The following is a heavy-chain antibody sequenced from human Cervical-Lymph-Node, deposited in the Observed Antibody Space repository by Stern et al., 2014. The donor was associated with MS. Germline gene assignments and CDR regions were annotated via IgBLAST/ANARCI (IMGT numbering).Heavy chain of an antibody. J-gene: IGHJ3*01. CDR1: GGTFTSFS. D-gene: IGHD4-17*01. CDR3: VLPSTVTTAAFDV. V-gene: IGHV1-69*06. CDR2: IIPIFDTP. Sequence: VQLEESGAEVKKPGSSVKVSCKASGGTFTSFSINWVRQVPGQSLEWMGGIIPIFDTPNFAQKFQGRATITADSSTSTVYMALNSLRSDDTAVYYCVLPSTVTTAAFDVWGRGTMVTVSS.